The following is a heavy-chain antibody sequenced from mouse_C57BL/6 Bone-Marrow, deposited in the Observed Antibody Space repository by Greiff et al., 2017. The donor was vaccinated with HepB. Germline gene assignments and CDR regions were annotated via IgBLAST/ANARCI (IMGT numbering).Heavy chain of an antibody. Sequence: VQLQQPGAELVRPGTSVKLSCKASGYTFTSYWMHWVKQRPGQGLEWIGVIDPSDSYTNYNQKFKGKATLTVDTSSSTAYMQLSSLTSEDSAVYYCAPNWDEAYWGQGTLVTVSA. D-gene: IGHD4-1*01. V-gene: IGHV1-59*01. J-gene: IGHJ3*01. CDR2: IDPSDSYT. CDR3: APNWDEAY. CDR1: GYTFTSYW.